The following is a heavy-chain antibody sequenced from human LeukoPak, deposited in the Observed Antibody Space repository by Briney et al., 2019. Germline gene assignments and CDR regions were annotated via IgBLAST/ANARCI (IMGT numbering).Heavy chain of an antibody. V-gene: IGHV3-7*01. D-gene: IGHD3-22*01. CDR2: IKQDGSEK. J-gene: IGHJ1*01. CDR3: ARDYYYDSSGYYYRAEYFQH. Sequence: GGSLRLSCAAYGFTFSSYWMSWVRQAPGKGLEWVANIKQDGSEKYYVDSVKGRFTISRDNAKNSLYLQMNSLRAEDTAVYYCARDYYYDSSGYYYRAEYFQHWGQGTLVTVSS. CDR1: GFTFSSYW.